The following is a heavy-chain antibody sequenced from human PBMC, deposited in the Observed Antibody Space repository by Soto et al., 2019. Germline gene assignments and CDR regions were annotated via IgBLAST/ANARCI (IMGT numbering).Heavy chain of an antibody. V-gene: IGHV1-69*13. D-gene: IGHD5-18*01. J-gene: IGHJ4*02. CDR2: IIPIFGTA. Sequence: SVKVSCKASGGTFSSYAISWVRQAPGQGLEWMGGIIPIFGTANYAQKFQGRVTITADESTSTAYMELSSLRSEDTAVYYCARVQPRYSYGPLDYWRQRTLVTVSS. CDR1: GGTFSSYA. CDR3: ARVQPRYSYGPLDY.